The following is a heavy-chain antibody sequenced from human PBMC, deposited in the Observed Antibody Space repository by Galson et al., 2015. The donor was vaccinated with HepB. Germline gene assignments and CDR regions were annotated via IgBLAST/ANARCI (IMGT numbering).Heavy chain of an antibody. CDR1: GGSVTNYY. CDR2: IYYSGST. D-gene: IGHD6-6*01. Sequence: SPTLSLTCTVSGGSVTNYYWNCTRHPPGKGLEWIGCIYYSGSTNYNPSLKTRATIPVDTTKNQCTLKLSSVTAADTAVYYGARGGMYSSSSGGFELWGQGSLVTSSS. CDR3: ARGGMYSSSSGGFEL. J-gene: IGHJ4*02. V-gene: IGHV4-59*02.